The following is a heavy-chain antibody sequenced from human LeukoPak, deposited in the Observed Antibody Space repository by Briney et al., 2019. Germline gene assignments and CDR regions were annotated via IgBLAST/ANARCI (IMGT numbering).Heavy chain of an antibody. CDR1: GNTFIGYY. D-gene: IGHD6-19*01. CDR2: INPNGGGT. V-gene: IGHV1-2*02. J-gene: IGHJ3*02. Sequence: EASVKVSCKASGNTFIGYYIHWVRQAPGQGLEWMAWINPNGGGTNYAQKFQGRVTMTRDTSISTAYMELSRLRSDDTAVYYCARGQLQWLVHGGAFDIWGQGTMVTVSS. CDR3: ARGQLQWLVHGGAFDI.